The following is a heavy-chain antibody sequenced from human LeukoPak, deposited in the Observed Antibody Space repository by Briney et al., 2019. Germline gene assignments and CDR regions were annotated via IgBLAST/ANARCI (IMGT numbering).Heavy chain of an antibody. V-gene: IGHV4-39*01. CDR2: IYRSGST. D-gene: IGHD3-22*01. Sequence: PSETLSLTCTVSGGSISSSSYYWGWIRQPPGKGLEWIGTIYRSGSTYYNPSLKSRVTISVDTSKNQFSLKLSSVTAADTAVYYCARHLAIYDSGGYYYERGRYYFDFWGQGALVTVSS. CDR3: ARHLAIYDSGGYYYERGRYYFDF. J-gene: IGHJ4*02. CDR1: GGSISSSSYY.